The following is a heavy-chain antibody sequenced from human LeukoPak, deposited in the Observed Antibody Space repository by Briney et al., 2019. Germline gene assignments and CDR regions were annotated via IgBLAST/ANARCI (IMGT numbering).Heavy chain of an antibody. D-gene: IGHD5-24*01. CDR3: ARDQAHGATHFDL. J-gene: IGHJ4*02. CDR1: GYTFGDYG. CDR2: ISVFLGNK. Sequence: AASVKVSCKASGYTFGDYGITWVRQAPGQGLEWMGWISVFLGNKNSAQKFQDRVTMTTDTSTSTAYMELRSLRSDDTAVYFCARDQAHGATHFDLWGQGTLVTVSS. V-gene: IGHV1-18*01.